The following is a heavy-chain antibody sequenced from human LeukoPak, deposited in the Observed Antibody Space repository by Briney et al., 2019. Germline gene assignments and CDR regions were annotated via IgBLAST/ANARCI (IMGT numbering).Heavy chain of an antibody. Sequence: GGSLRLSCAASGFTFSIHGMHWVRQAPGKGLEWVAVISHDGSNKNYADSVKGRFTISRDNSKNTLFLQMNSLRPEDTALYYCTKDGLGYYYYGMDVWGQGTTVTVSS. CDR2: ISHDGSNK. J-gene: IGHJ6*02. CDR1: GFTFSIHG. D-gene: IGHD6-6*01. V-gene: IGHV3-30*18. CDR3: TKDGLGYYYYGMDV.